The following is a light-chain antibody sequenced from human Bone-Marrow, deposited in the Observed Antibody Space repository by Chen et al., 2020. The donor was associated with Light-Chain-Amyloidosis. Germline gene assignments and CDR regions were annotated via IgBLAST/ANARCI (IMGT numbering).Light chain of an antibody. J-gene: IGLJ3*02. CDR1: NIGSKS. Sequence: SYVLTQPPSVSVAPGKTARITCGGNNIGSKSAHGYQQKPGQAPVLVVYDDSDRPPGIPERFSGSNSGNTATLTISRVEAGDEADYYCQVWDRSSDRPVFGGGTKLTVL. V-gene: IGLV3-21*03. CDR3: QVWDRSSDRPV. CDR2: DDS.